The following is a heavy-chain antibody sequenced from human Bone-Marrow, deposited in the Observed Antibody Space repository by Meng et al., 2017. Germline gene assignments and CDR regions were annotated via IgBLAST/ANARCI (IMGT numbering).Heavy chain of an antibody. CDR3: ARVGQLRYFDWLRGYWYFDL. CDR2: IYYSGST. D-gene: IGHD3-9*01. J-gene: IGHJ2*01. V-gene: IGHV4-59*11. Sequence: LPGSSPIIVHPPAPLSLTCTVSCSAISSHYWSCIRQPPGKGLEWIGYIYYSGSTNYNPSLKSRVTISVDTSNNQFSLKLSSVTAADTAVYSCARVGQLRYFDWLRGYWYFDLWGRGTLVTVSS. CDR1: CSAISSHY.